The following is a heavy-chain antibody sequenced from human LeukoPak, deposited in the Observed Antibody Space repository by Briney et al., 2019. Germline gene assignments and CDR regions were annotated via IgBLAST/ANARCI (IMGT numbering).Heavy chain of an antibody. CDR1: GGSISGRSYY. CDR2: MYYRGST. V-gene: IGHV4-39*01. CDR3: LVLDYYYYMDV. J-gene: IGHJ6*03. D-gene: IGHD3-3*01. Sequence: SETLSLTCTVSGGSISGRSYYWGWIRQPPGRGLEWIASMYYRGSTYYNPSLKSRVIVSVDMSKNQFSLKLSSVTAADSAVYARLVLDYYYYMDVWGKGTTVTISS.